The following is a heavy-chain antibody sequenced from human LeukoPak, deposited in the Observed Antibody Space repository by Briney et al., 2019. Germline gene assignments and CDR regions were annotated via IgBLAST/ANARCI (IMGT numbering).Heavy chain of an antibody. CDR1: GGSISSGDYY. D-gene: IGHD3-22*01. Sequence: SETLSLTCTVSGGSISSGDYYWSWIRQPPGKGLEWIGYIYYSGSTYYNPSLKSRVTISVDTSKNQFSLKLSSVTAADTAVYYCARGLNYYDSSGYFYWYFDPWGRGTLVTVSS. J-gene: IGHJ2*01. CDR2: IYYSGST. V-gene: IGHV4-30-4*01. CDR3: ARGLNYYDSSGYFYWYFDP.